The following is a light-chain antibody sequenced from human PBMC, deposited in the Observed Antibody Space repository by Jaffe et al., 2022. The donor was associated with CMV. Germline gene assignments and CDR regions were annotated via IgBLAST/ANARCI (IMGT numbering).Light chain of an antibody. Sequence: DIQMTQSPPTLSAYVGDRVTITCRASQSISSWLAWYQQKPGKAPKLLIYKASSLQSGVPSRFSGSGSGTDFTLTVSSLQAADFATYYCQQYDSYPYTFGQGTKLEIK. CDR3: QQYDSYPYT. J-gene: IGKJ2*01. CDR2: KAS. CDR1: QSISSW. V-gene: IGKV1-5*03.